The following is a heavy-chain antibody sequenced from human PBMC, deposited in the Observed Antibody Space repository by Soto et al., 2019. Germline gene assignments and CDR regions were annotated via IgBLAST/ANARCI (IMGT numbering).Heavy chain of an antibody. Sequence: ASVKGACPASGYTFTSYGISWVRQAPGQGLEWMGWISAYNGNTNYAQKLQGRVTMTRDTSTSTAYMELRSLRSDDTAVYYCAREGGKQLVQGHYYGRDGWSQGTTVTVSS. CDR3: AREGGKQLVQGHYYGRDG. CDR1: GYTFTSYG. D-gene: IGHD6-6*01. CDR2: ISAYNGNT. J-gene: IGHJ6*02. V-gene: IGHV1-18*04.